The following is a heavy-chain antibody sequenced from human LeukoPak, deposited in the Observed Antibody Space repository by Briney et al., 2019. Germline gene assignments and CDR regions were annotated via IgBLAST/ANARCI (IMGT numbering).Heavy chain of an antibody. J-gene: IGHJ4*02. CDR2: ISSSSSYI. D-gene: IGHD3-22*01. CDR3: ARDGGPGYYYDSSGYYYY. CDR1: GFTFSSYS. Sequence: GGSLRLYCAASGFTFSSYSMNWVRQAPGKGLEWVSSISSSSSYIYYADSVKGRFTISRDNAKNSLYLQMNSLRAEDTAVYYCARDGGPGYYYDSSGYYYYWGQGTLVTVSS. V-gene: IGHV3-21*01.